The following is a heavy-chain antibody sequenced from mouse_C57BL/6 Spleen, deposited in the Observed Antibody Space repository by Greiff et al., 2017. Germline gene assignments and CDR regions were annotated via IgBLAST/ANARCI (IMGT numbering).Heavy chain of an antibody. J-gene: IGHJ3*01. CDR1: GYAFSSYW. CDR3: ARMGVKLTWFAY. D-gene: IGHD2-1*01. CDR2: IYPGDGDT. V-gene: IGHV1-80*01. Sequence: VQLKESGAELVKPGASVKISCKASGYAFSSYWMNWVKQRPGKGLEWIGQIYPGDGDTNYNGKFKGKATLTADKSSSTAYMQLSSLTSEDSAVYFYARMGVKLTWFAYWGQGALVTVSA.